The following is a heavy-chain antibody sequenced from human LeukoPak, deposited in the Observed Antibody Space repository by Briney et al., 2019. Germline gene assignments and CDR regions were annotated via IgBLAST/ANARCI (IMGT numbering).Heavy chain of an antibody. CDR1: GGSFSGYF. J-gene: IGHJ3*02. V-gene: IGHV4-34*01. CDR2: INHSGST. Sequence: SETLSLTCAVYGGSFSGYFWNWIRQPPGKGLEWIGEINHSGSTNYNPSLKSRVSISVDTSKNQFSLNLNSVTAADTAVYYCARDRSEREAFDIWGHGTMVTVSS. CDR3: ARDRSEREAFDI. D-gene: IGHD1-26*01.